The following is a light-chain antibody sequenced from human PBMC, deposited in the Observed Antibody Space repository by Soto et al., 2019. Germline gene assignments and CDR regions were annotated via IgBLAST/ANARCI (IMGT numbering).Light chain of an antibody. J-gene: IGLJ1*01. CDR2: DVS. V-gene: IGLV2-14*01. Sequence: QSALTQPASVSGSPGQSIAISCTGTSGDVGAYDFVSWHQQHPGKAPKLMIYDVSRRPSGVSDRFSGSKSGNTASLIISGLQAEDEADYYCSSFTGGSTSYVFGTGTKSPS. CDR1: SGDVGAYDF. CDR3: SSFTGGSTSYV.